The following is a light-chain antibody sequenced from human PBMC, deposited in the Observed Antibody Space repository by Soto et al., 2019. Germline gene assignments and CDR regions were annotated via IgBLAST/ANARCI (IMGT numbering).Light chain of an antibody. Sequence: EIVLTQSPGTLSLSPWERATLSCRASQSVSSSYLAWYQQKPGQAPRLLIYGASSRATGIPDRFSGSGSGTDFTLTISRLEPEDFAVYYCQQYGSSLLTFGQGTKVDIK. CDR2: GAS. CDR3: QQYGSSLLT. V-gene: IGKV3-20*01. CDR1: QSVSSSY. J-gene: IGKJ1*01.